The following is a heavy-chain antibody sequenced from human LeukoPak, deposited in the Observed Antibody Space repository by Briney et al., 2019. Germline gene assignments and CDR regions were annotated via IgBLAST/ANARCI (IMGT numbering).Heavy chain of an antibody. CDR3: AREGLTTLIEYYYYYMDV. V-gene: IGHV3-30*14. J-gene: IGHJ6*03. Sequence: GGSLRLSCEASGFTFSSFAIHWVRQAPGKGLEWVAVISYDGKTEQYADFVKGRFTISRDNSRNTLFLHMNNLRAEDTAVYYCAREGLTTLIEYYYYYMDVWGSGTTVTVSS. CDR2: ISYDGKTE. CDR1: GFTFSSFA. D-gene: IGHD4-11*01.